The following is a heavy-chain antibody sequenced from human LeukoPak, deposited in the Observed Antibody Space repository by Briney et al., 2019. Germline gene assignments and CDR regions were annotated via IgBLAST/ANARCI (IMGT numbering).Heavy chain of an antibody. Sequence: GGSLRLSCAASGFTFSSYAMSWVRQAPGKGLEWVSAISGSGGSTYYADSVKGRFTISRDNAKNSLYLQMNSLRAEDTAVYYCARDMVRGIDYWGQGTLVTVSS. CDR1: GFTFSSYA. CDR3: ARDMVRGIDY. CDR2: ISGSGGST. V-gene: IGHV3-23*01. D-gene: IGHD3-10*01. J-gene: IGHJ4*02.